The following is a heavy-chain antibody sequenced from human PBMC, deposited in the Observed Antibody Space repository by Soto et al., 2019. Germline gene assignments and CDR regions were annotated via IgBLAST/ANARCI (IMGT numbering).Heavy chain of an antibody. CDR1: GGSISSSSYY. Sequence: QLQLQESGPGLMKPSETLSLTCSVSGGSISSSSYYWGWIRQPPGKGLQWIGTIYYSGSTYYNPSLKSRVTISVDTSKNQFSLKLSSVTAADTAVYYCASSDGGSTIDYWGQGALVTVSS. J-gene: IGHJ4*02. CDR3: ASSDGGSTIDY. CDR2: IYYSGST. V-gene: IGHV4-39*01.